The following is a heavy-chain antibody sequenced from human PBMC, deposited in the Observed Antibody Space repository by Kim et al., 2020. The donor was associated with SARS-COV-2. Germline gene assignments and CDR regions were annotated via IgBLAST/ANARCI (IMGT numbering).Heavy chain of an antibody. CDR3: ARGWDDFWSGSPVSNWFDP. V-gene: IGHV4-4*07. D-gene: IGHD3-3*01. CDR1: GGSISSYY. CDR2: IYTSGST. J-gene: IGHJ5*02. Sequence: SETLSLTCTVSGGSISSYYWSWIRQPAGKGLEWIGRIYTSGSTNYNPSLKSRVTMSVDTSKNQFSLKLSSVTAADTAVYYCARGWDDFWSGSPVSNWFDPWGQGTLVTVSS.